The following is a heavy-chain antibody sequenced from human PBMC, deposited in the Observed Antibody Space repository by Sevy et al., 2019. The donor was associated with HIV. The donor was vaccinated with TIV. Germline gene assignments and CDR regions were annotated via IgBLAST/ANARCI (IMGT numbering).Heavy chain of an antibody. V-gene: IGHV3-15*07. Sequence: GGSLRLSCAASGFTFSNAWMNWVRQAPGKGLEWVGRIKSKTDGGTKDYAAHVKGRFTISRDDSKNTLYLQMNSLKTVDTAVYYCTTDGGGYNYGYSFDYWGQGTLVTVSS. CDR2: IKSKTDGGTK. D-gene: IGHD5-18*01. CDR3: TTDGGGYNYGYSFDY. CDR1: GFTFSNAW. J-gene: IGHJ4*02.